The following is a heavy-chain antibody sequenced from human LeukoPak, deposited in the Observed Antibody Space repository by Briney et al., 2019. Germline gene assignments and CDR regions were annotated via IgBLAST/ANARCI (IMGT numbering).Heavy chain of an antibody. Sequence: KPSGTLSLTCGVSGGSISNANWWTWVRQPPGKGLEWIGEVNLQGSTNYSPSLKSRVAISVDKSENHISLKLTSVTAADTAVYYCAREGGPYRPLDYSGQGTLVTVAS. CDR2: VNLQGST. CDR1: GGSISNANW. V-gene: IGHV4-4*02. J-gene: IGHJ4*02. CDR3: AREGGPYRPLDY.